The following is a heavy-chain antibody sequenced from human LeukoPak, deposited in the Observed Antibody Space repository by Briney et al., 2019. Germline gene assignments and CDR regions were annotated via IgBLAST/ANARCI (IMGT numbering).Heavy chain of an antibody. D-gene: IGHD6-13*01. J-gene: IGHJ4*02. CDR1: GFTFSSYA. V-gene: IGHV3-23*01. CDR2: IINSGVST. Sequence: GGSLRLSCAASGFTFSSYAMSWFRQAPGKGLEWVSTIINSGVSTYYADSVKGRFTISRDNSKNTLYLQMSGLRAEDTAVYYCAKFMGVPLDSWSFDYWGLGNLVTVSS. CDR3: AKFMGVPLDSWSFDY.